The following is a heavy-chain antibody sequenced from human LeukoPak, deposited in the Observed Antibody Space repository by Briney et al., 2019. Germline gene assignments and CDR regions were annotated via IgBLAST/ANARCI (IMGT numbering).Heavy chain of an antibody. V-gene: IGHV3-30-3*01. Sequence: GGSLRLSCAASGFTFSSYAMHWVRQAPGKGLEWVAVISYDGSNKYYADSVKGRFTISRDNSKNTLYLQMNSLRAEDTAVYYCALRGWYYYYYMDVWGKGTTVTVSS. D-gene: IGHD6-19*01. CDR2: ISYDGSNK. CDR3: ALRGWYYYYYMDV. CDR1: GFTFSSYA. J-gene: IGHJ6*03.